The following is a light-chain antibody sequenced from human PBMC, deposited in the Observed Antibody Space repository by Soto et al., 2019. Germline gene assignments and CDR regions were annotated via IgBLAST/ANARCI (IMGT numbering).Light chain of an antibody. CDR2: AAS. J-gene: IGKJ1*01. Sequence: AIRMTQSPSSLSASTGDRVTITCRARQGSSSYLAWYQQKPGKAPKLLIYAASTLQSGVPSRFSGSGSGTDFTLTISCLQSEDFATYYCQQYYSYPRTFGQGTKV. V-gene: IGKV1-8*01. CDR3: QQYYSYPRT. CDR1: QGSSSY.